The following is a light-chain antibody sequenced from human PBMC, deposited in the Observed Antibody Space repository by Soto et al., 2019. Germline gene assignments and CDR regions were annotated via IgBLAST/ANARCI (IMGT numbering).Light chain of an antibody. CDR3: QQRRNWPPVT. V-gene: IGKV3-11*01. CDR1: QSVSSN. J-gene: IGKJ4*01. Sequence: ERVRRQSPATLSVSPGEIATLSFRPSQSVSSNLAWYQQKPGQAPRLLIYGASNRATGIPARFSGSGSGTDFTLAISSLEPEDFAVYYCQQRRNWPPVTFGGGTKVDI. CDR2: GAS.